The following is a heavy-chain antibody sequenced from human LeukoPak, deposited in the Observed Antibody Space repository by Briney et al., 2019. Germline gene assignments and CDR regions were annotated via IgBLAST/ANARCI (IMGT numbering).Heavy chain of an antibody. J-gene: IGHJ4*02. CDR2: INVNSGGT. CDR3: ARGELTGPGDY. Sequence: GASVKVSCKASGHTFTDYYLHWVRQDPGQGREWMGWINVNSGGTNYAQKFQGRVTMTRDTSISTGQMALSSLRSDDAAVYYCARGELTGPGDYWGQGTLVTVSS. CDR1: GHTFTDYY. D-gene: IGHD3-9*01. V-gene: IGHV1-2*02.